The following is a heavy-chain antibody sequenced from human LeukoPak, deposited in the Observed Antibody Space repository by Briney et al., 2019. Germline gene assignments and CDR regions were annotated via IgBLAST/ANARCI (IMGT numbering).Heavy chain of an antibody. J-gene: IGHJ4*02. CDR3: ARDACLYYDFWSGHPDY. CDR1: GYAFTSYG. D-gene: IGHD3-3*01. CDR2: ISAYNGNT. Sequence: ASVKVSCKASGYAFTSYGISWVRQAPGQGLEWMGWISAYNGNTNYAQKLQGRVTMTTDTSTSTAYMELRSLRSDDPAVYYCARDACLYYDFWSGHPDYWGKGTMVTVSS. V-gene: IGHV1-18*01.